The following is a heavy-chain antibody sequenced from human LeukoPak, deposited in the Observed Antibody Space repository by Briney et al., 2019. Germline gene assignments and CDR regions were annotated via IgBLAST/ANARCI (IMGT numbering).Heavy chain of an antibody. D-gene: IGHD3-10*01. J-gene: IGHJ4*02. CDR3: ARASIFYGSGSYPFDY. V-gene: IGHV1-3*03. CDR2: INAGNGNT. Sequence: GASVKVSCKASGYTFTSYAMHWVRQAPGQRLEWMGWINAGNGNTKYSQEFQGRVTITRDTSASTAYMELSSLRSEDMAVYYCARASIFYGSGSYPFDYWGQGTLVTVSS. CDR1: GYTFTSYA.